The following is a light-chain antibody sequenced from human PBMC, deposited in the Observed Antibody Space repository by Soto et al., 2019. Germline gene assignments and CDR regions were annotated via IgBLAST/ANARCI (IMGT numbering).Light chain of an antibody. CDR2: DAS. CDR3: QQYNSYSWT. Sequence: AIQLTQSPSSLSASVGDRVTISCRASQGIGTYLAWYQQKPGKAPKPLIYDASTLESGVPSRFSGSRSGTEFTLTISSLQPDDFATYYCQQYNSYSWTFGQGTKVDI. V-gene: IGKV1-13*02. CDR1: QGIGTY. J-gene: IGKJ1*01.